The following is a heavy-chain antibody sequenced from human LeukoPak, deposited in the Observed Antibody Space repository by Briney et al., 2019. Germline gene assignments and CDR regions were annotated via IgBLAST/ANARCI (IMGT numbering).Heavy chain of an antibody. Sequence: PGGSLRLSCAAPGFTFSSYSMNWVRQAPGKGLEWVSYISSSSSSKKYADSVKGRFTISRDNAKNSLYLQMNSLRAEDTAVYYCARGGASCGGDCLDYWAREPWSPSPQ. J-gene: IGHJ4*02. V-gene: IGHV3-48*01. D-gene: IGHD2-21*02. CDR1: GFTFSSYS. CDR2: ISSSSSSK. CDR3: ARGGASCGGDCLDY.